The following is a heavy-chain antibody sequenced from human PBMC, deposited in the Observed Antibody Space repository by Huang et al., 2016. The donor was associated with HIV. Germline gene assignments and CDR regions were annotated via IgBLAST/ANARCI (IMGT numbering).Heavy chain of an antibody. D-gene: IGHD3-22*01. V-gene: IGHV3-73*02. CDR2: MRSKINGYAT. CDR3: SRHPFDYYDSTDTGALDI. Sequence: EVQLVESGGGLVQPGGSLKLSCAASGFTLSGSAMHWFRQASGGGLRWVGRMRSKINGYATVYSASVKGRFTISRDDSKNTAYLQMNSLKTEDTAVYYCSRHPFDYYDSTDTGALDIWGQGTMVTVSS. J-gene: IGHJ3*02. CDR1: GFTLSGSA.